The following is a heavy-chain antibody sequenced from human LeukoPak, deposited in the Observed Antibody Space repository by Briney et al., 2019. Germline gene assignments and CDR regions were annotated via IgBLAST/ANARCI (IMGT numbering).Heavy chain of an antibody. J-gene: IGHJ4*02. Sequence: ASVKVSCKASGYTFTGYYMHWVRQAPGQGLVWMGWINPNSGGTNYAQKFQGRVTMTRDTSISTAYMELSRLRSDDTAVYYCASSRFLEWLIDYWGQGTLVTVSS. D-gene: IGHD3-3*01. CDR3: ASSRFLEWLIDY. CDR2: INPNSGGT. V-gene: IGHV1-2*02. CDR1: GYTFTGYY.